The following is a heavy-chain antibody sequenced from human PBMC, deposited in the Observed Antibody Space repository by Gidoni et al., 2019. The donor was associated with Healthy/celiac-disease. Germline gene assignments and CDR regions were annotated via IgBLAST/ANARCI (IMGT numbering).Heavy chain of an antibody. V-gene: IGHV3-73*02. J-gene: IGHJ4*02. CDR1: GFTFSGSP. D-gene: IGHD6-13*01. CDR3: TGLTRIAAAGDIFDY. Sequence: EVQLLESGGGLVRPGGSLRLSCAASGFTFSGSPMHWVRQASGNGLEWGGGMRSKANSDATAYAASVKGRFTISRDDSKNTAYLQMNSRKTEDTAVYYCTGLTRIAAAGDIFDYWGQGTLVTVSS. CDR2: MRSKANSDAT.